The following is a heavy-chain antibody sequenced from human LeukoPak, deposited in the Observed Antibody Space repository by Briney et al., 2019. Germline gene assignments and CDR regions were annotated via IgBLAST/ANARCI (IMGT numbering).Heavy chain of an antibody. V-gene: IGHV1-69*04. D-gene: IGHD7-27*01. J-gene: IGHJ3*02. CDR2: IIPILGIA. CDR1: GGTFSSYA. CDR3: ARHLAWGAFDI. Sequence: ASVKVSCKASGGTFSSYAISWVRQAPGQGLEWMGRIIPILGIANYAQKFQGRVTITADKSTSTAYMELSSLRSEDTAVYYCARHLAWGAFDIWGQGTMVTVPS.